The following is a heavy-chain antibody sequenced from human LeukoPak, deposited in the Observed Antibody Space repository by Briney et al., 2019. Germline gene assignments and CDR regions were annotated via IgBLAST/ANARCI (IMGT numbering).Heavy chain of an antibody. V-gene: IGHV4-59*08. CDR1: GGSISSFY. D-gene: IGHD1-26*01. CDR2: IYYSGST. J-gene: IGHJ4*02. CDR3: ARLSIVGATGYYIDL. Sequence: SETLSLTCTVSGGSISSFYWSWIRQPPGKGLEWIGYIYYSGSTDYNPSLKSRVTISEDRSKNQFSLRLSSVTAADTAVYYCARLSIVGATGYYIDLWGQGTLVTVSS.